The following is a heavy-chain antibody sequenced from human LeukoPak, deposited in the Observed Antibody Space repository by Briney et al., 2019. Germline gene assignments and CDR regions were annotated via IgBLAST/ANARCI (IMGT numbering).Heavy chain of an antibody. CDR3: AKDLAYCGGDCYPLYGMDV. V-gene: IGHV3-30*18. Sequence: GRSLRLSCAASGFTFSSYGMHWVRQAPGKGLEWVAVISYDGSNKYYADSVKGRFTISRDNSKNTLYLQMNSLRAEDTAVYYCAKDLAYCGGDCYPLYGMDVWGQGITVTVSS. CDR1: GFTFSSYG. J-gene: IGHJ6*02. CDR2: ISYDGSNK. D-gene: IGHD2-21*02.